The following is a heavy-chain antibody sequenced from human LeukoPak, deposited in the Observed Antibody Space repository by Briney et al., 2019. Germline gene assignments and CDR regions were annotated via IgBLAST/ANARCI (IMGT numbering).Heavy chain of an antibody. V-gene: IGHV3-23*01. D-gene: IGHD3-22*01. Sequence: GGSLRLSCEASGFTFHNHGMSWVRQAPGKGLEWVSTISGSSSSTYYADSVKGRFTVSRDNSKNTLYLEMNSLRVEDTAVYYCLAGDYYDSSGPVWGQEPWSPSPQ. CDR1: GFTFHNHG. CDR2: ISGSSSST. J-gene: IGHJ4*01. CDR3: LAGDYYDSSGPV.